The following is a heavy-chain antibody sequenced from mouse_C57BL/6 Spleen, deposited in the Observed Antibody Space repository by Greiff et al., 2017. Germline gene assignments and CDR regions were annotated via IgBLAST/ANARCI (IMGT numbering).Heavy chain of an antibody. CDR3: ARSGTGAWFAY. CDR1: GYAFRSSW. D-gene: IGHD2-14*01. V-gene: IGHV1-82*01. Sequence: VQLQQSGPELVKPGASVKISCKASGYAFRSSWLNWVKQRPGKGLEWIGRIYPGDGDTNYNGKFKGKATLTADKSSSTAYMQLSSLTAEEAAVYFCARSGTGAWFAYWGQGTLVTVSA. J-gene: IGHJ3*01. CDR2: IYPGDGDT.